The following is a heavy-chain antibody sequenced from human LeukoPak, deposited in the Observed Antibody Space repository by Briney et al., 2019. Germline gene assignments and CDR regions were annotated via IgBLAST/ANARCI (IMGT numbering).Heavy chain of an antibody. J-gene: IGHJ4*02. CDR3: ARADVDYYDSSGSN. CDR2: IIPIFGTA. Sequence: GASVKVSCKASGGTFSSYAISWVRQAPGQGLEWMGGIIPIFGTANYAQKFQGRVTITADESTSTAYMELSSLRSDDTAVYYCARADVDYYDSSGSNWGQGTLVTVSS. D-gene: IGHD3-22*01. V-gene: IGHV1-69*13. CDR1: GGTFSSYA.